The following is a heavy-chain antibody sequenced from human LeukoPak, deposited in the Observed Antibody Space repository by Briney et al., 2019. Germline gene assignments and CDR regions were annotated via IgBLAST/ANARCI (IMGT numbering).Heavy chain of an antibody. CDR3: ARLYGDYPTGPFDY. CDR1: GYSFTTDW. CDR2: IYPSDSDT. D-gene: IGHD4-17*01. J-gene: IGHJ4*02. Sequence: ESLKISCKGSGYSFTTDWIGWVRQMPGKGLEGMGIIYPSDSDTRYSPSFQGQVTISADKSISTAYLQWSSLKASDTAVYYCARLYGDYPTGPFDYWGQGTLATVSS. V-gene: IGHV5-51*01.